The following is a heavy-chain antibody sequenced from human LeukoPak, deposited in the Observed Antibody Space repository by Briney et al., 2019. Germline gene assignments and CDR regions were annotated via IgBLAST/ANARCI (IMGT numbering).Heavy chain of an antibody. CDR3: ARGTGIVGATPFDY. D-gene: IGHD1-26*01. V-gene: IGHV4-34*01. Sequence: SETLSLTCAVYGGSFSGYYWSWIRQPPGKGLEWIGEINHSGSTNYNPSLNSRVTISVDTSKNQFSLKLSSVTAADTAVYYCARGTGIVGATPFDYWGQGTLVTVSS. J-gene: IGHJ4*02. CDR1: GGSFSGYY. CDR2: INHSGST.